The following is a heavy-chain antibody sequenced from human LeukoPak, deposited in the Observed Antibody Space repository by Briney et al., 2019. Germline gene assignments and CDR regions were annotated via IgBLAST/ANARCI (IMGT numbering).Heavy chain of an antibody. CDR2: ISGSGGST. CDR3: AKDIVGATAAFGY. CDR1: GFTFSSYS. D-gene: IGHD1-26*01. Sequence: GGSLRLSCAASGFTFSSYSMNWVRQAPGKGLEWVSGISGSGGSTYYADSVKGRFTISRDNSKNTLYLQMNSLRAEDTAVYYCAKDIVGATAAFGYWGQGTLVTVSS. V-gene: IGHV3-23*01. J-gene: IGHJ4*02.